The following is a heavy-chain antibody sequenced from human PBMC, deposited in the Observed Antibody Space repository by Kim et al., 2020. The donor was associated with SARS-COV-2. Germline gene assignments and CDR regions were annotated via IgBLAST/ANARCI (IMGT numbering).Heavy chain of an antibody. Sequence: GGSLRLSCAASGFTFSSYSMNWVRQAPGKGLEWVSYISSSSSTIYYADSVKGRFTISRDNAKNSLYLQMNSLRDEDTAVYYCARDFLDYGDYTIDYWGQGTLVTVSS. CDR3: ARDFLDYGDYTIDY. CDR2: ISSSSSTI. D-gene: IGHD4-17*01. CDR1: GFTFSSYS. J-gene: IGHJ4*02. V-gene: IGHV3-48*02.